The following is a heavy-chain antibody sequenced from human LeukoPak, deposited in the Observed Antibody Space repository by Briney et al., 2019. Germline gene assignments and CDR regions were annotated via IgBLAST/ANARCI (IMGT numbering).Heavy chain of an antibody. V-gene: IGHV4-59*08. CDR1: GSSISNYS. CDR2: MDYSGST. Sequence: SETLSLTCIVSGSSISNYSWSWIRQSPGKGLEYIGYMDYSGSTNHNPSLKSRVTISVDTSKNHLSLKLSSVTAADTAVYYCARIVSGYHTMWGQGTMVIVSS. D-gene: IGHD3-22*01. CDR3: ARIVSGYHTM. J-gene: IGHJ3*02.